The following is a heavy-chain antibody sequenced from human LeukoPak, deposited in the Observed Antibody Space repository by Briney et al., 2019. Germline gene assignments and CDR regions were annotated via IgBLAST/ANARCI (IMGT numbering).Heavy chain of an antibody. CDR3: AKDATVTTPNYYYYMDV. Sequence: GGSLRLSCAASGFTFSSYGMHWVRQAPGKGLEWVAVISYDGSNKYYADSVKGRFTISRDNSKNTLYLQMNSLRAEDTAVYYCAKDATVTTPNYYYYMDVWGKGTTVTVSS. V-gene: IGHV3-30*18. J-gene: IGHJ6*03. D-gene: IGHD4-17*01. CDR1: GFTFSSYG. CDR2: ISYDGSNK.